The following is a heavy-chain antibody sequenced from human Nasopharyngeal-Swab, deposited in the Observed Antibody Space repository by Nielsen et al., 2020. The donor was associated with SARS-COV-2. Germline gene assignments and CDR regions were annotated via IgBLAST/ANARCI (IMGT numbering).Heavy chain of an antibody. V-gene: IGHV4-34*01. CDR1: GGSFSGYY. Sequence: SETLSLTCAVYGGSFSGYYWSWIRQPPGKGLEWIGEINHRGSTNYNPSLKSRVTISLDTSKNQFSLKLSSVTAADTAVYYCARAGGSWPFFWFDPWGQGTLVTVSS. CDR2: INHRGST. CDR3: ARAGGSWPFFWFDP. J-gene: IGHJ5*02. D-gene: IGHD6-13*01.